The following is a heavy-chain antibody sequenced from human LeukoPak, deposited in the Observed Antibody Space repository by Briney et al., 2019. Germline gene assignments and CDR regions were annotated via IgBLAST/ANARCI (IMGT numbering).Heavy chain of an antibody. CDR3: ARRAPHGQQLVRGYYYGMDV. D-gene: IGHD6-13*01. CDR1: GGTFSSYA. J-gene: IGHJ6*02. V-gene: IGHV1-69*13. Sequence: SAKVSCKVSGGTFSSYAISWVQQAPGQGLEWMGGIIPIFGTANYAQKLQGRVTITADESTSTAYMELSSLRSEDTAVYYCARRAPHGQQLVRGYYYGMDVWGQGTTVTVSS. CDR2: IIPIFGTA.